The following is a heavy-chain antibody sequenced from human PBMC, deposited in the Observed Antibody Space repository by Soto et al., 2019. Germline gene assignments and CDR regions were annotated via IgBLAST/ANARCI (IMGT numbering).Heavy chain of an antibody. CDR3: ARGDLPPEHLH. CDR1: GFTVSSNY. D-gene: IGHD2-21*01. Sequence: EVQLVESGGGLVQPGGSLRLSCVGYGFTVSSNYMTWVRQAPGKGLDWVSVIYTGGTTYYADSIKGRFTISRDNSKNAVYLQMNSLRAEDTAVYYCARGDLPPEHLHWGQGTLVTVSS. CDR2: IYTGGTT. V-gene: IGHV3-66*01. J-gene: IGHJ4*02.